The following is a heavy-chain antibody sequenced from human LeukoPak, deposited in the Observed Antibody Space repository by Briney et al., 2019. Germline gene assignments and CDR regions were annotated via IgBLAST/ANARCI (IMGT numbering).Heavy chain of an antibody. D-gene: IGHD5-18*01. CDR3: ARGPWIQLWFQRRADPSHFDY. V-gene: IGHV1-2*04. Sequence: ASVKVSCKASGYTFINYYIHWVRQAPGQGFEWVGWINPNSGDANYAQNFQGWVTMTRATSITTAYMELNRLKSDDTAVYYCARGPWIQLWFQRRADPSHFDYWGQGTLVTVSS. CDR1: GYTFINYY. J-gene: IGHJ4*02. CDR2: INPNSGDA.